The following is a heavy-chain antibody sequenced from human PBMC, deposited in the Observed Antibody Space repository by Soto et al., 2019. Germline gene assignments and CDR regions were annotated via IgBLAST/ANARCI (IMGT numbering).Heavy chain of an antibody. CDR3: AKDKGRVGATPHY. D-gene: IGHD1-26*01. J-gene: IGHJ4*02. CDR1: GFTFSSYG. V-gene: IGHV3-30*18. CDR2: ISYDGSNK. Sequence: QVQLVESGGGVVKPGRSQRLSCAASGFTFSSYGMHWVRQAPGKGLEWVAVISYDGSNKYYADSVKGRFTISRDNSKNTLYLQMNSLRAEDTAVYYCAKDKGRVGATPHYWGQGTLVTVSS.